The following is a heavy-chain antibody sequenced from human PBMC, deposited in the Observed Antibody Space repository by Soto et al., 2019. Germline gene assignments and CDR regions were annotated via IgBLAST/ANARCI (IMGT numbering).Heavy chain of an antibody. D-gene: IGHD2-2*01. CDR2: ISSSSSTI. V-gene: IGHV3-48*01. Sequence: GGSLRLSCAASGFTFSSYSMNWVRQAPGKGLEWVSYISSSSSTIYYADSEKGRFTISRDNSKNTVYLQMNSLRAEDTAVYYCAKARGSSTPAPGSYWGQGTLVTVSS. CDR3: AKARGSSTPAPGSY. J-gene: IGHJ4*02. CDR1: GFTFSSYS.